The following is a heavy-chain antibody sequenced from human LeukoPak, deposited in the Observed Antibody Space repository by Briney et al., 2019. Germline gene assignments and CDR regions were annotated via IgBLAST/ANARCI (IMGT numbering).Heavy chain of an antibody. CDR2: IYYSGST. CDR1: GGSISSSSSC. J-gene: IGHJ4*02. D-gene: IGHD5-24*01. V-gene: IGHV4-39*01. CDR3: ARLWRWLQLEGFDY. Sequence: SETLSLTCAGSGGSISSSSSCWGWIRKTPGKGLEWIGNIYYSGSTYYNPSLKSRVTISVDTSKNQFSLKLSSVTAADTAVYYCARLWRWLQLEGFDYWGQGTLVTVSS.